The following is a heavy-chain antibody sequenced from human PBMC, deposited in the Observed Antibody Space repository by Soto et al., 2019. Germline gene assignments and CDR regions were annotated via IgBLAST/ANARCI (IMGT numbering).Heavy chain of an antibody. V-gene: IGHV2-5*02. D-gene: IGHD1-26*01. CDR3: AHAYGGRSLY. Sequence: QITLKESGPPLVKPTQTLTLTCTFSGFSLTTDRVGVGWIRQPPGEALEWLAVIYWDDSKTYRPSLESRLTITKDTTKNQVALTTTNMDSLDTGTYYCAHAYGGRSLYGGQGTLVTVSS. CDR1: GFSLTTDRVG. J-gene: IGHJ4*02. CDR2: IYWDDSK.